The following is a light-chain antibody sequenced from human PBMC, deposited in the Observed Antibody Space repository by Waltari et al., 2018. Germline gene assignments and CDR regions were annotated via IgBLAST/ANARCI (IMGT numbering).Light chain of an antibody. CDR2: GAS. CDR1: QSVSSSY. V-gene: IGKV3-20*01. CDR3: QQYGSSPPIT. Sequence: EIVLTQSPGPLSLSPGERATLSCRASQSVSSSYLAWYQQKPGQAPRLLIQGASSRATGIPDRFSGSGSGTDFTLTISRLEPEDLAVYYCQQYGSSPPITFGQGTRLEIK. J-gene: IGKJ5*01.